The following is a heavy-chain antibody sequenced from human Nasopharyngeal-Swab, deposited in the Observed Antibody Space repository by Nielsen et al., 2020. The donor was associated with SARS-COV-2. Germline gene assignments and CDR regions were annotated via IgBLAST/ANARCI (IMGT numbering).Heavy chain of an antibody. CDR3: ARDLRHCDFWSGYYTGIYFQH. Sequence: WIRQPPGKGLEWVANIKQDGSAKYYVDSVKGRFTISRDNAKNSLYLQMNSLRAEDTAVYYCARDLRHCDFWSGYYTGIYFQHWGQGTLVTVSS. CDR2: IKQDGSAK. V-gene: IGHV3-7*03. D-gene: IGHD3-3*01. J-gene: IGHJ1*01.